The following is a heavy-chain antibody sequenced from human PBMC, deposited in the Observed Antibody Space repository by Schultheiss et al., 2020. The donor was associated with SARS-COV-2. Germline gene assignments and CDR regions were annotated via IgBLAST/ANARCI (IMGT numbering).Heavy chain of an antibody. CDR2: IYYSGST. J-gene: IGHJ4*02. V-gene: IGHV4-59*12. D-gene: IGHD3-10*01. CDR3: ARVQNYYGSGSHEDY. Sequence: SQTLSLTCTVSGGSISSYYWSWIRQPPGKGLEWIGYIYYSGSTNYNPSLKSRVTISVDTSKNQFSLKLSSVTAADTAVYYCARVQNYYGSGSHEDYWGQGTLVTVSS. CDR1: GGSISSYY.